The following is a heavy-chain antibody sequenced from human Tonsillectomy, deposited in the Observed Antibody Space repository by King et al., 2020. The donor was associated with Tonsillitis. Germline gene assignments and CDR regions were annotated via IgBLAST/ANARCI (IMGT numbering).Heavy chain of an antibody. D-gene: IGHD3-3*01. CDR1: GGSFSGYY. V-gene: IGHV4-34*01. CDR3: AKGAISYFDY. J-gene: IGHJ4*02. CDR2: INHSGST. Sequence: VQLQQWGAGLLKPSETLSLTCAVYGGSFSGYYWSWIRQPPGKGLEWIGEINHSGSTNYNPSLKSRVTISVDTSKNQFSLKLSSVTAADTAVYYCAKGAISYFDYWGQGTLVTVSS.